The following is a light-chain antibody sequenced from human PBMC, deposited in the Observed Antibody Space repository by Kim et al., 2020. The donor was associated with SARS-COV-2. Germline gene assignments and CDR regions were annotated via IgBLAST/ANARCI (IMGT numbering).Light chain of an antibody. CDR3: SSYGGSHNFV. J-gene: IGLJ2*01. CDR2: EVS. V-gene: IGLV2-8*01. Sequence: GQSVTISCTRTSSDVGAYNYVSWFRQYPGKAPKLIIYEVSKRPSGVPDRFSGSKSGNTASLTVSGLQAEDEADYHCSSYGGSHNFVFGGGTQLTVL. CDR1: SSDVGAYNY.